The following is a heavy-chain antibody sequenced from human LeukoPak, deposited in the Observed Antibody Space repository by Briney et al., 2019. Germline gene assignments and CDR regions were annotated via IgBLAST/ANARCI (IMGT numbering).Heavy chain of an antibody. Sequence: GGSLRLSCAASGFTFSSYWMSWVRQAPGKGLEWVANIKQDGSEKYYVDSVKGRFTISRDNAKNSLYLQMNSLRAEDTAVYYCRGWNYDYYYYYMDVWGKGTTVTVSS. D-gene: IGHD1-7*01. V-gene: IGHV3-7*01. CDR3: RGWNYDYYYYYMDV. J-gene: IGHJ6*03. CDR1: GFTFSSYW. CDR2: IKQDGSEK.